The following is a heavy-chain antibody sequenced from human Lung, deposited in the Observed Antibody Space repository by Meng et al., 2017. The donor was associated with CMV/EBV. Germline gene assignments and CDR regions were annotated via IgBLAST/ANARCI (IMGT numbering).Heavy chain of an antibody. D-gene: IGHD6-6*01. J-gene: IGHJ5*02. Sequence: SETLSLXCAVSGGSISSSNWWSWVRQPPGKGLEWSGEIYHSGSTNYNPSLKSRVTIAVDKSKNQSSLKLSSVTAADTAVYYCARRLSSIAAHNWFAPWGQGTXVTVSS. V-gene: IGHV4-4*02. CDR1: GGSISSSNW. CDR2: IYHSGST. CDR3: ARRLSSIAAHNWFAP.